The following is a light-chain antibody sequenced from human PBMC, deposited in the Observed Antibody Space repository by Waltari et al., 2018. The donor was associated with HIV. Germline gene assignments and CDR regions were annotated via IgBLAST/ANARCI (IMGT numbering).Light chain of an antibody. J-gene: IGLJ2*01. CDR2: DVT. Sequence: QSALTQPASVSGSPGQSITISCTGTSSDVGGYNCVSWYQQHPGNAPKLMIYDVTKRPSGVSNRFSGSKSGNTASLTISGLQAEDEADYYCCSYAGSSTFAVFGGGTKLTVL. V-gene: IGLV2-23*02. CDR3: CSYAGSSTFAV. CDR1: SSDVGGYNC.